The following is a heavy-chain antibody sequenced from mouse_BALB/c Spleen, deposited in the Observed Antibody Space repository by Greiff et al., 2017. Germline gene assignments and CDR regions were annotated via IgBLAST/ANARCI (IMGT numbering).Heavy chain of an antibody. CDR3: AREGEYYGSNYAMDY. V-gene: IGHV1-4*01. CDR2: INPSSGYT. Sequence: VQLAESGAELARPGASVKMSCKASGYTFTSYTMHWVKQRPGQGLEWIGYINPSSGYTNYNQKFKDKATLTADKSSSTAYMQLSSLTSEDSAVYYCAREGEYYGSNYAMDYWGQGTSVTVSS. CDR1: GYTFTSYT. J-gene: IGHJ4*01. D-gene: IGHD1-1*01.